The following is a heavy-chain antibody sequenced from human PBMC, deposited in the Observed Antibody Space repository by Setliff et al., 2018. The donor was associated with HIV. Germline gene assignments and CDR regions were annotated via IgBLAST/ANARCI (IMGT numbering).Heavy chain of an antibody. J-gene: IGHJ5*02. CDR1: GFTFSAYA. D-gene: IGHD6-13*01. Sequence: PGGSLRLSCSASGFTFSAYAMAWVRQAPGKGLEWVGRIKSKIDGGTADYAAPVKGRFTISRDDSKNTLYLQMNSLKIEDTAMYYCTSQPPNSSSRRFDPWGQGTLVTVSS. V-gene: IGHV3-15*01. CDR3: TSQPPNSSSRRFDP. CDR2: IKSKIDGGTA.